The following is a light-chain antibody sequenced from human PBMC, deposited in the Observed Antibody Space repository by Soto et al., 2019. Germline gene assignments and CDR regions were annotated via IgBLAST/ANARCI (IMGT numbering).Light chain of an antibody. Sequence: EIVMTQSPATLSVSPGERATLSCRASQSVNSRLAWYQQKPGQTPRLLIYDASTRATGIPTRFSGSGSGTDFTLTISRLEPEDFAVYYCQQYGSSPRTFGQGTKVDI. CDR3: QQYGSSPRT. CDR1: QSVNSR. J-gene: IGKJ1*01. V-gene: IGKV3-20*01. CDR2: DAS.